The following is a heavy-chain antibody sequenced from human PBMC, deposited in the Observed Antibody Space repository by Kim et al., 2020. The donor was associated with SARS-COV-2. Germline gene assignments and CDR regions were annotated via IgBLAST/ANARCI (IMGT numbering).Heavy chain of an antibody. J-gene: IGHJ6*02. V-gene: IGHV7-4-1*02. Sequence: ASVKVSCKASGYTFTNYPMNWVRQAPGQGLEWMGWINTNTGNPTYAQGFTGRFVFSLDTSVSTAYLQISSLRAEDTAVYYCARDRPSGYSSRTTGYYGMDVWGQGTTVTVSS. CDR3: ARDRPSGYSSRTTGYYGMDV. D-gene: IGHD6-13*01. CDR2: INTNTGNP. CDR1: GYTFTNYP.